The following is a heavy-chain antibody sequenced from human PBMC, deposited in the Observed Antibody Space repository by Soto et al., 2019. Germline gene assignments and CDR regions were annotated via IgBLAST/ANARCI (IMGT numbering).Heavy chain of an antibody. J-gene: IGHJ6*02. Sequence: GGSLRLSCVGSGFTFSSYEMNWVRQAPGKGLEWVSYISSSGSTIYYADSVKGRFTISRDNAKNSLYLQMNSLRAEDTAVYYCARQNYYYGLDVWGQGTTVTVSS. V-gene: IGHV3-48*03. CDR2: ISSSGSTI. CDR3: ARQNYYYGLDV. CDR1: GFTFSSYE.